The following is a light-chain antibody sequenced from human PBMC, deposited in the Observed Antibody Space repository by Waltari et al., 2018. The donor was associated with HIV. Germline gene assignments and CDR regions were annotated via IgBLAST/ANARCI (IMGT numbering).Light chain of an antibody. CDR3: VSYTSSNTLV. CDR1: SSDVGGFNY. V-gene: IGLV2-14*03. Sequence: QSALTQPASVSGSPGQSITVPCTGTSSDVGGFNYVSWYQHHPGKAPKLLIYDVSDRPSGVSDRYSGSKSGNTASLTISGLRAEDEADYYCVSYTSSNTLVFGGGTKLTVL. J-gene: IGLJ2*01. CDR2: DVS.